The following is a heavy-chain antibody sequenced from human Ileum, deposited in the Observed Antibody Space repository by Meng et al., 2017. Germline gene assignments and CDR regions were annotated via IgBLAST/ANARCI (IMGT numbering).Heavy chain of an antibody. D-gene: IGHD3-22*01. CDR2: INHSGST. J-gene: IGHJ4*02. Sequence: QVQLQQWGAGLLKPSETLSLTCAVYGGSFSGYDWSWIRQPTGKGLEWIGEINHSGSTNYNPSLKSRVTISVDTSKNQFSLKLSSVTAADTAVYYCSRTSYYDNSGYYPGWGQGTLVTVSS. CDR3: SRTSYYDNSGYYPG. V-gene: IGHV4-34*01. CDR1: GGSFSGYD.